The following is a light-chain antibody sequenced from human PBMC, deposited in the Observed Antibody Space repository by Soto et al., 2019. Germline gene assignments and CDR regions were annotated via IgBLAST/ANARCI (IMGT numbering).Light chain of an antibody. CDR3: QQFCSSPRT. V-gene: IGKV3-20*01. J-gene: IGKJ1*01. CDR2: GAS. CDR1: QSVSSNY. Sequence: EIVLTQSPGTLSLSPGERATLSCRASQSVSSNYLAWYQQKPGQAPRLLIYGASSRATGIPDRFSGSGSGTDFTLTISRLEPADFAVYYCQQFCSSPRTFGQGTKVEIK.